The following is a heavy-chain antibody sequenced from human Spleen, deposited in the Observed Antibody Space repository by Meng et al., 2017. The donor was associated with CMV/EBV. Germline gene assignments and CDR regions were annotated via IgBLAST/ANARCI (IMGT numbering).Heavy chain of an antibody. J-gene: IGHJ4*02. D-gene: IGHD3-3*01. Sequence: VSVVSIPSNGYYWSWIRQHPGKGLEWIGYIYYTGSTYHNPSLKSRLTISLDTSKNQISLKLSSVTAADTAVYYCATAEDGSGYHFDNWGQGTLVTVSS. CDR2: IYYTGST. CDR1: VVSIPSNGYY. V-gene: IGHV4-31*02. CDR3: ATAEDGSGYHFDN.